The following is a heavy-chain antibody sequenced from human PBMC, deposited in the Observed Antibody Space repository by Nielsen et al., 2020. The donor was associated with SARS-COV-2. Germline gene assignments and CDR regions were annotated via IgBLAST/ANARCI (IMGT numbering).Heavy chain of an antibody. V-gene: IGHV3-9*01. D-gene: IGHD4-17*01. J-gene: IGHJ4*02. CDR2: ISWNSGSI. CDR3: AKGGDYGDNYFDY. CDR1: GFTFRNYA. Sequence: SLRLSCAASGFTFRNYAMHWVRQAPGKGLEWVSGISWNSGSIGYADSVKGRFTISRDNAKNSLYQQMNSLRAEDTALYYCAKGGDYGDNYFDYWGQGTLVTVSS.